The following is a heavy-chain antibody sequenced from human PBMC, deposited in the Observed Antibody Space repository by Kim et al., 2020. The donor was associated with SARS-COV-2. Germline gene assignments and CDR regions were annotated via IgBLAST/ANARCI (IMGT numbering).Heavy chain of an antibody. CDR2: IYYSGST. CDR3: AREYYYDSSGYYYGAIDY. CDR1: GGSISSGGYY. Sequence: SETLSLTCTVSGGSISSGGYYWSWIRQHPGKGLEWIGYIYYSGSTYYNPSLKSRVTISVDTSKNQFSLKLSSVTAADTAVYYCAREYYYDSSGYYYGAIDYCGQGTLVTVSS. J-gene: IGHJ4*02. V-gene: IGHV4-31*03. D-gene: IGHD3-22*01.